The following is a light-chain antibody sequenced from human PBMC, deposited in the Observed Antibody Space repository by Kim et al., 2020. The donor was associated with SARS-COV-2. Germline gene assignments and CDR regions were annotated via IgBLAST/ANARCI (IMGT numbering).Light chain of an antibody. V-gene: IGKV3-11*01. CDR3: HQRSNCPT. J-gene: IGKJ4*01. CDR1: QSVSSY. Sequence: SWSTRERATRDCRAIQSVSSYLTWYQQKPVQAPRRLIYDASNRATGIPARYSDSGSGTDFTLTIISLKPEDFAVYYSHQRSNCPTFGGRIK. CDR2: DAS.